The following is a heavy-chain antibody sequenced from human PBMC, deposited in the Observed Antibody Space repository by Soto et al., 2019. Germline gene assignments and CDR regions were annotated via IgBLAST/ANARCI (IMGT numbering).Heavy chain of an antibody. J-gene: IGHJ4*02. V-gene: IGHV3-21*03. CDR1: GFNIKTYS. D-gene: IGHD6-19*01. Sequence: GGSLRLSCGASGFNIKTYSMNWIRQAPGKGLEWVSAISSSGSHIYYADAVKGRFTISRDNANNAVFLQMNSLRAEDTGVYYCTRDESASSSSWHDYWGQGTLVTVSS. CDR2: ISSSGSHI. CDR3: TRDESASSSSWHDY.